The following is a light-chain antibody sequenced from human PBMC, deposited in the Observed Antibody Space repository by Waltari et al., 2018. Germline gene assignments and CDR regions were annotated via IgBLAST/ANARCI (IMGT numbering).Light chain of an antibody. J-gene: IGKJ1*01. Sequence: IVLTQSPGTLSLSPGGRATLSCRASQNIGHSLAWYQQKPGQAPRLLIYASSTRAAGIPDRFSGSGSGADFSLTITRLEPDDFAVYYCQHHFRLPATFGQGTKV. V-gene: IGKV3-20*01. CDR3: QHHFRLPAT. CDR1: QNIGHS. CDR2: ASS.